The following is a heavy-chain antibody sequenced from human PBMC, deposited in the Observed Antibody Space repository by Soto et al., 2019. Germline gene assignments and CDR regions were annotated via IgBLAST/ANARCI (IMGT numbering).Heavy chain of an antibody. V-gene: IGHV4-34*01. J-gene: IGHJ3*02. CDR1: GGSLSGYY. D-gene: IGHD1-1*01. CDR3: ARDTYNWNVRGPNAFDI. CDR2: INHSGST. Sequence: PSXTLSLTFAVYGGSLSGYYWSWIRQPPVKGLEWIGEINHSGSTNYNPSLKSRVTISVDTSKNQFSLKLSSVTAADTAVYYCARDTYNWNVRGPNAFDIWGQGTMVTVSS.